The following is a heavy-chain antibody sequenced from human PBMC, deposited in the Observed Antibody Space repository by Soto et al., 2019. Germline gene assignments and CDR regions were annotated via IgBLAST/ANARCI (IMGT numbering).Heavy chain of an antibody. J-gene: IGHJ3*01. CDR2: ISGRGAST. Sequence: EVQLMESGGGLEQPGGSLRLSCLASGFTFNNFAMHWVRQAPGKGLEWVSAISGRGASTYYADSVRGRFTISRDNSKNTLILQMNGLRGEDTAVYHCVKGDRGEGFGELWPPGASVDCWGPGTRVTVS. D-gene: IGHD3-10*01. CDR3: VKGDRGEGFGELWPPGASVDC. CDR1: GFTFNNFA. V-gene: IGHV3-23*01.